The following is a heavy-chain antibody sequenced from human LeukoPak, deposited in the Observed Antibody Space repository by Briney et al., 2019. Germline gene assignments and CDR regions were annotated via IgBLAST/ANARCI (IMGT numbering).Heavy chain of an antibody. Sequence: GGSLRLSCAASGFTFSSYWMSWVRQAPGKGLEWVANIKQDGSEKYCVDSVKGRFTVSRDNAKNSLYLQMNSLRAEDTAMYYCARDRAHVLLWFGELGDDSPRFDYWGQGTLVTVSS. V-gene: IGHV3-7*01. CDR3: ARDRAHVLLWFGELGDDSPRFDY. CDR2: IKQDGSEK. CDR1: GFTFSSYW. J-gene: IGHJ4*02. D-gene: IGHD3-10*01.